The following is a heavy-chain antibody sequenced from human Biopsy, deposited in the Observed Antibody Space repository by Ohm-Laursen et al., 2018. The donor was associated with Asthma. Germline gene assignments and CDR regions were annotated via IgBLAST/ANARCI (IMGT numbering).Heavy chain of an antibody. CDR3: ARGDSSGWSHYYFDY. CDR2: IYSGGTS. V-gene: IGHV3-53*01. J-gene: IGHJ4*02. Sequence: GSLRLSCAASGFTVSRDHMFWVRQAPGKDLEWVSVIYSGGTSHTADSVRGRFTISRGFSKNTLHLQMHSLRVEDTAVYYCARGDSSGWSHYYFDYWGQGTLVTVSS. D-gene: IGHD6-19*01. CDR1: GFTVSRDH.